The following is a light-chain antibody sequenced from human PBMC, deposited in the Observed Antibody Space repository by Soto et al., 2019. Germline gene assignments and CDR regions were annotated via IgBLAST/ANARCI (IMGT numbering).Light chain of an antibody. J-gene: IGKJ4*01. CDR3: MQALQTPLT. CDR2: LGS. CDR1: QSLLHSRGYNY. V-gene: IGKV2-28*01. Sequence: IVMTQSPLSLPVTPGEPASISCRSSQSLLHSRGYNYLDWYLQKPGQSPQLLIYLGSNRASGVTDRFSGSGSGTDFTLKISRVEAEDVGVYYCMQALQTPLTFGGGTKVEIK.